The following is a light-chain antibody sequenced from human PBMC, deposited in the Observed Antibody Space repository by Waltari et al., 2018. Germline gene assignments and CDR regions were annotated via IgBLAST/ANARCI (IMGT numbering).Light chain of an antibody. CDR1: SGSIASNY. V-gene: IGLV6-57*03. Sequence: NFMLTQPHSVSESPGKTVTISCTRSSGSIASNYVQWYQQRPGSAPTTVIYEDNQRPSGVPDRFSGSIDSSSNSASLTISGLKTEDEADYYCQSYDSSNQGVFGGGTKVTV. CDR2: EDN. CDR3: QSYDSSNQGV. J-gene: IGLJ3*02.